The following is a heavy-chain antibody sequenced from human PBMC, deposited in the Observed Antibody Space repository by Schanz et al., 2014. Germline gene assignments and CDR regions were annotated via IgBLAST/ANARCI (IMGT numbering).Heavy chain of an antibody. Sequence: VQLVESGGYLVQPGGSLRLSCSASGFTFSSYAMHWVRQAPGKGLEWVALISNDGSIKYYADSVEGRFTISRDNSRNTLYLQMNSLRTEDTAVYYCASPSGYSDYGTYFDFWGQGTLXTVSS. CDR2: ISNDGSIK. CDR1: GFTFSSYA. J-gene: IGHJ4*02. D-gene: IGHD5-12*01. CDR3: ASPSGYSDYGTYFDF. V-gene: IGHV3-30-3*01.